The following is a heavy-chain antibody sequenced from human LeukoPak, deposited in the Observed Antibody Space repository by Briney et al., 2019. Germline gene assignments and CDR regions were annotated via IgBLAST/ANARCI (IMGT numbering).Heavy chain of an antibody. CDR1: GGSMNYYY. D-gene: IGHD3-10*01. CDR3: ARVVVGEPGAWGYYFDY. J-gene: IGHJ4*02. V-gene: IGHV4-59*01. CDR2: IYSSGYPNGDT. Sequence: SQTLSLTCTVSGGSMNYYYWSWIRQPPGKGLEWIGYIYSSGYPNGDTKYNPSLESRVTISIDSSTSHFSLKLSSVTAADTAIYYCARVVVGEPGAWGYYFDYWGQGTLVTVSS.